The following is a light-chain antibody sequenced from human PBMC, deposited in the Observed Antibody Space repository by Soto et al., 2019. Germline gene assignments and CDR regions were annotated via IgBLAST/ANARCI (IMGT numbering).Light chain of an antibody. V-gene: IGKV3-11*01. CDR2: AAS. CDR3: QQRSNGPLT. J-gene: IGKJ4*01. CDR1: QSVSSY. Sequence: DIVMTQSPSTLSLSPGETATLSCRASQSVSSYLAWYQQKPGQAPSLLIYAASTRDPGIPARFSGSGSGTDFTLTISSLEPEDVAVYYCQQRSNGPLTFGGGTKVEIK.